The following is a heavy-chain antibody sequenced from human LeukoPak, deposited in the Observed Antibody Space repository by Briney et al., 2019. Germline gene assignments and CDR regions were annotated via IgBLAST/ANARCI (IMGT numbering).Heavy chain of an antibody. J-gene: IGHJ5*02. Sequence: ASVKVSCKASGYTFTGYYMHWVRQAPGQGLEWMGWINPNSGGTNYAQKFQGRVTMTRDTSISTAYMELSRLRSDDTAVYYCARDYCSSTSCYSKRNWFDPWGQGTLVTVSS. D-gene: IGHD2-2*01. CDR2: INPNSGGT. CDR1: GYTFTGYY. V-gene: IGHV1-2*02. CDR3: ARDYCSSTSCYSKRNWFDP.